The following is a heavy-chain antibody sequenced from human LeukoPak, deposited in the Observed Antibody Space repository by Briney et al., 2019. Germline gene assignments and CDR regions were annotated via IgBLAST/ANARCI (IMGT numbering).Heavy chain of an antibody. CDR1: GGSISSYY. J-gene: IGHJ6*02. CDR2: IYYSGST. V-gene: IGHV4-59*01. CDR3: ARAQSYYYGMDV. Sequence: SETLSLTCTVSGGSISSYYWSWIRQPPGKGLEWIGYIYYSGSTNYNPSLKSRVTISVDTSKNQFSLKLSSVTAADTAVYYCARAQSYYYGMDVWGQGTTVTVSS.